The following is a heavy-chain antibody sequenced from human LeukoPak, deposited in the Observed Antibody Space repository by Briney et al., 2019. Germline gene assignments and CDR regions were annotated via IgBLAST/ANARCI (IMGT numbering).Heavy chain of an antibody. V-gene: IGHV1-18*01. Sequence: GASVKVSCKASGYTFTSYGISWVRQAPGQGLEWMGWISAYNGNTNYAQKLQGRVTMTTDTSTSTAYMELRSLRSDDTAVYYCARVDLRCDFWSGYYTLFDYWGQGTLVTVSS. CDR3: ARVDLRCDFWSGYYTLFDY. CDR1: GYTFTSYG. CDR2: ISAYNGNT. D-gene: IGHD3-3*01. J-gene: IGHJ4*02.